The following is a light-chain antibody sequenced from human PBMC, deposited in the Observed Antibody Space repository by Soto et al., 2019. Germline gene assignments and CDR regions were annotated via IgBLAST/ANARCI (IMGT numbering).Light chain of an antibody. Sequence: EIVLTQSPATLSLSPGERATLSCRASQSVTNSLARYQQKPGQAPRLLVYDASNRATGIPTRFSGSGSGTDFTLTISNLEPEDFAVYYCQQHISWPRTFGGGTKVDIK. V-gene: IGKV3-11*01. CDR1: QSVTNS. CDR2: DAS. CDR3: QQHISWPRT. J-gene: IGKJ4*01.